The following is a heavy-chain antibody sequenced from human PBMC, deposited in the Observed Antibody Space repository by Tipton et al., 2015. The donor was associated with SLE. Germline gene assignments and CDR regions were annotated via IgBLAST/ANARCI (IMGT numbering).Heavy chain of an antibody. Sequence: TLSLTCTVSGGSISSHYWSWIRQPPGKGLEWIGYIYYSGSTNYNPSLKSRVTISVDTSKNQFSLKLSSVTAADTAVYYCARVREASPWYWGQGTLVTVSS. CDR1: GGSISSHY. V-gene: IGHV4-59*11. CDR2: IYYSGST. D-gene: IGHD1-26*01. CDR3: ARVREASPWY. J-gene: IGHJ4*02.